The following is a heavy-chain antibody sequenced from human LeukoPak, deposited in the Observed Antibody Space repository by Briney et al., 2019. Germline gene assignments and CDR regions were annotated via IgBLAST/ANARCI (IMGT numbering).Heavy chain of an antibody. V-gene: IGHV3-66*01. J-gene: IGHJ4*02. CDR1: GFTVSRNY. CDR3: ARDDYGSNF. Sequence: GVSLRLSCGASGFTVSRNYMSWVRQAPGKGLEGVSVIYSGGSNYYADSVKGRFNISRDNFKNTLYLQMNSVRAEDTAVYYWARDDYGSNFWGQGTLVTVSS. CDR2: IYSGGSN. D-gene: IGHD3-10*01.